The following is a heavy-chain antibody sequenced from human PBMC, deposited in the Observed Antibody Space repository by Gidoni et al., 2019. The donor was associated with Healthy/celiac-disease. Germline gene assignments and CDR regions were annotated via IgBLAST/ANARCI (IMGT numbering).Heavy chain of an antibody. J-gene: IGHJ3*02. CDR1: GSPFSSYE. CDR3: AILPRGHIVVVVAATDAFDI. Sequence: EVQLVESGGGLVQPGGSLRLSCPASGSPFSSYEMNWVRQAPGKGLEWVSYISSSGSTIYYADSVKGRFTISRDNAKNSLYLQMNSLRAEDTAVYYCAILPRGHIVVVVAATDAFDIWGQGTMVTVSS. D-gene: IGHD2-15*01. CDR2: ISSSGSTI. V-gene: IGHV3-48*03.